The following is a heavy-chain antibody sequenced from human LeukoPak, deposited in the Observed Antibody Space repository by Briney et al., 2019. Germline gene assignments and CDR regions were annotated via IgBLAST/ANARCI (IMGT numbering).Heavy chain of an antibody. V-gene: IGHV1-2*02. CDR1: GYTFTRYY. Sequence: ASVTVSYKASGYTFTRYYMQWVRQAPGPRREWMGWINPTSGGTNYAQKFQGRVTMTMDTSISTAYMELSSLRSDDTAVYYCASSIVGATIDPWGQGTLVTVSS. J-gene: IGHJ5*02. D-gene: IGHD1-26*01. CDR3: ASSIVGATIDP. CDR2: INPTSGGT.